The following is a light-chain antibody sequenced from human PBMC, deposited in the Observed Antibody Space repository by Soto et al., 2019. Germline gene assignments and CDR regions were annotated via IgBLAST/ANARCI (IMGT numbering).Light chain of an antibody. Sequence: QSALTQPASVSGSPGQSITISCTGTGSDVGGYNYVSWYQQHPGKAPKLMIYEVNNRPSGVSNRFSGSKSGNTASLTISGLQAEDEADYYCSSYTSSSTPYVFGTGTKVTVL. V-gene: IGLV2-14*01. J-gene: IGLJ1*01. CDR3: SSYTSSSTPYV. CDR2: EVN. CDR1: GSDVGGYNY.